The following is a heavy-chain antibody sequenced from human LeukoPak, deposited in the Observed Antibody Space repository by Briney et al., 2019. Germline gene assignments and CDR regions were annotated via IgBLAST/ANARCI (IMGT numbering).Heavy chain of an antibody. CDR1: GYTFIRHW. J-gene: IGHJ5*02. V-gene: IGHV1-46*01. CDR3: ARDHSNEMCGGDCFASWFDP. D-gene: IGHD2-21*02. CDR2: INPKDGAT. Sequence: ASVKVSCKTSGYTFIRHWMHWVRQAPGQGLEWMGIINPKDGATDFAQRFQDRVTMTTDTSTSTVYMELSSLRSEDTAVYYCARDHSNEMCGGDCFASWFDPWGQGTLVTVSS.